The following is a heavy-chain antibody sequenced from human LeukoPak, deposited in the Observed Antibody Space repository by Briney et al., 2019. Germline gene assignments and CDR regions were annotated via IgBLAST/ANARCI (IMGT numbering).Heavy chain of an antibody. V-gene: IGHV1-2*02. CDR2: INPLSGGP. CDR3: AREGIKIFGGWAPFDP. Sequence: GASVKVSCKASGYTFTGYYMHWVRQAPGRGLEWMGWINPLSGGPMYAQKFQGRVTMTRDTSLSTAYIELNGLKSDDTAIYYCAREGIKIFGGWAPFDPWGQGTLVTVS. CDR1: GYTFTGYY. D-gene: IGHD3-3*01. J-gene: IGHJ5*02.